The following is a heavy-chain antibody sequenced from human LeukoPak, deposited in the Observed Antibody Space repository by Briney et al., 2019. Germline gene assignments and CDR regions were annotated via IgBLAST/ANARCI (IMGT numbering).Heavy chain of an antibody. Sequence: GSLLLSCVASGFTFNSYAMSWGRQAPGKGLEWVSALSGGGGSTYYPASAEGRFTMSRDKATDTLYLQINSLRLEDTAVYFWAKLGYYDFWSNYLVFDNWGQGTLVTASS. D-gene: IGHD3-3*01. CDR2: LSGGGGST. CDR3: AKLGYYDFWSNYLVFDN. V-gene: IGHV3-23*01. J-gene: IGHJ4*02. CDR1: GFTFNSYA.